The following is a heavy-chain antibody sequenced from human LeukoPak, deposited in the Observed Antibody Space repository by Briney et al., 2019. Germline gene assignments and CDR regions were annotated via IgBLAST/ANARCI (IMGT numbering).Heavy chain of an antibody. J-gene: IGHJ6*03. D-gene: IGHD2-15*01. CDR1: GGSISSYH. Sequence: SETLSLTCTVSGGSISSYHWSWIRQPAGKGLEWIGYIYYSGSTNYNPSLKSRVTISVDTSKNQFSLNVSSVTAADTAVYYCARGSYYYMDVWGKGTTVTVSS. CDR2: IYYSGST. CDR3: ARGSYYYMDV. V-gene: IGHV4-59*08.